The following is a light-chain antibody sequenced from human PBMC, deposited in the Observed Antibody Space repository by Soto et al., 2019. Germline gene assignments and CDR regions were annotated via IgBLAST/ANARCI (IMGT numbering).Light chain of an antibody. CDR2: DTS. Sequence: DIQMTQSPSTLSAFVGDRVTITCRASQSINWYLNWYQQKPGKAPNLLIYDTSVLETGVPSRFSGRGSGTDFTFTISSLQPEDIATYYCQQYHSLITFGRGTRLEIK. CDR1: QSINWY. CDR3: QQYHSLIT. V-gene: IGKV1-33*01. J-gene: IGKJ5*01.